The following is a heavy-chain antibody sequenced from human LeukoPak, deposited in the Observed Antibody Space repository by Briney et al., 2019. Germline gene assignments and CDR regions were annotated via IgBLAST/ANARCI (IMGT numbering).Heavy chain of an antibody. CDR1: GFTFSNYA. D-gene: IGHD1-1*01. J-gene: IGHJ3*01. CDR3: ARDNWNDVSGAFDV. CDR2: IRHSGGNT. Sequence: GGSLRLSCAASGFTFSNYAMSWGRQAPGKGLEWVSGIRHSGGNTYSADSVKGRFTISRDNSKSTLYLQMNRLRAEDSALYFCARDNWNDVSGAFDVWGQGTVVTVSS. V-gene: IGHV3-23*01.